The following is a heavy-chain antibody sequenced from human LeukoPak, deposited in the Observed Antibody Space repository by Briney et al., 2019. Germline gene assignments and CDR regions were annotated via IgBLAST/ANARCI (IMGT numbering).Heavy chain of an antibody. J-gene: IGHJ4*02. Sequence: ASVKVSCKASGYPFTSYGITWVRQAPGQGLEWMGWISPSTGGTNYAQKFQGRVTMTRDTSIATAYMELRSLRSDDTAVYHCASPKYGDFYFDYWGQGTLVTVAS. CDR3: ASPKYGDFYFDY. D-gene: IGHD2-21*02. CDR1: GYPFTSYG. CDR2: ISPSTGGT. V-gene: IGHV1-2*02.